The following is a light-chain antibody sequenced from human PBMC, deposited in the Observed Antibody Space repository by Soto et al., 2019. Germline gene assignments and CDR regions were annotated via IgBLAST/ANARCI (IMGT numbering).Light chain of an antibody. CDR1: QSVSSSN. V-gene: IGKV3-20*01. CDR3: QQYGSSPPVT. CDR2: DAS. J-gene: IGKJ4*01. Sequence: EIVLTQSPGTLSLSAGERATLSCRASQSVSSSNLAWYQQKPGQAPRLLIVDASRRATGAPDRFSGSGSGTDFSLTISRREPYDFSVDYCQQYGSSPPVTFGGGTKVEIK.